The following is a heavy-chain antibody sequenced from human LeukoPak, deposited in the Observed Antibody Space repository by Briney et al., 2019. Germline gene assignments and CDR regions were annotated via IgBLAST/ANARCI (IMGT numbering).Heavy chain of an antibody. V-gene: IGHV4-59*08. J-gene: IGHJ6*03. CDR1: GGSISSHY. D-gene: IGHD1-26*01. CDR2: IYYSGRT. Sequence: ASETLSLTCTVSGGSISSHYWSWIRQPPGKGLEWIGYIYYSGRTNYNPSLKSRVTISVDTSKDQFSLKLSSVTAADTAVYYCAKGGYYYYYYMDVWGKGTTVTVSS. CDR3: AKGGYYYYYYMDV.